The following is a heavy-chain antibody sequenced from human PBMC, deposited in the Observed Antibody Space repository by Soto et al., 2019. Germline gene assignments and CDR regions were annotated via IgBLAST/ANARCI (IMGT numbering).Heavy chain of an antibody. CDR2: INPSGGTT. CDR3: ARVRGGGSEYFFDY. J-gene: IGHJ4*02. V-gene: IGHV1-46*01. CDR1: GYTFTRYN. D-gene: IGHD2-15*01. Sequence: ASVKVSCKASGYTFTRYNVHWVRQAPGQGLEWMAIINPSGGTTYYVQKFEGRVTLTTDTSTSTVYMELSSLRSDDTAVYYCARVRGGGSEYFFDYWGQGTLVTVYS.